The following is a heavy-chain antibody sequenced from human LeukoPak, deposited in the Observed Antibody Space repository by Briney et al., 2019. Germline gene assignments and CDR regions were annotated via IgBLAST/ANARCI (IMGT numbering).Heavy chain of an antibody. CDR1: GFTVSSNY. CDR3: ARGSDHFDY. V-gene: IGHV3-30*03. CDR2: ISYDGSNK. J-gene: IGHJ4*02. D-gene: IGHD2-15*01. Sequence: GGSLRLSCAASGFTVSSNYMSWVRQAPGKGLEWVAVISYDGSNKYYADSVKGRFTISRDNSKNTLYLQMNSLRAEDTAVYYCARGSDHFDYWGQGTLVTVSS.